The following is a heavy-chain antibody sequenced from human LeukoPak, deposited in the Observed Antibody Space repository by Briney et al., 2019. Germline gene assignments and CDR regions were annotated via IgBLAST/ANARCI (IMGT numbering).Heavy chain of an antibody. J-gene: IGHJ6*04. CDR2: ISAYNGNT. CDR1: GYTFTSYG. Sequence: AASVKVSCKASGYTFTSYGISWVRQAPGQGLEWMGWISAYNGNTNYAQKLQGRVTMTTDTSTSTAYMELSSLRSEDTAVYYCARADCSGGSCYRYYYYGMDVWGKGTTVTVSS. V-gene: IGHV1-18*04. CDR3: ARADCSGGSCYRYYYYGMDV. D-gene: IGHD2-15*01.